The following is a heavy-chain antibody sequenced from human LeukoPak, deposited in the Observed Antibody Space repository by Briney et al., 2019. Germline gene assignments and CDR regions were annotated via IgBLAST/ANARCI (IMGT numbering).Heavy chain of an antibody. CDR1: GFTFSSHW. CDR3: ARDLKGYYDSSGYYNYYGMDV. Sequence: GGSLRLSCAASGFTFSSHWMYWVRQVPGEGLVWVSRINTDGSSTSYADSVKGRFTMSRDNAKNALYLQMNSLRAEDTAVYYCARDLKGYYDSSGYYNYYGMDVWGQGTTVTVSS. J-gene: IGHJ6*02. CDR2: INTDGSST. D-gene: IGHD3-22*01. V-gene: IGHV3-74*01.